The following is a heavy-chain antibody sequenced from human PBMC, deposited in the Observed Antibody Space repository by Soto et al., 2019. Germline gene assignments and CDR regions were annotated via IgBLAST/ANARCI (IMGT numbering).Heavy chain of an antibody. CDR1: GLTFSSYA. D-gene: IGHD6-13*01. CDR2: ISGSGGST. CDR3: AKDAYRYSRVDY. J-gene: IGHJ4*02. Sequence: EVQLLESGGGLVQPWWSLRLSCAASGLTFSSYAMSWVRQSPGQGLEWVSAISGSGGSTYYADSVKGRFTISRDNSKNTRYLQMNSLRAEDTAVYYCAKDAYRYSRVDYWCQGTLVTVSS. V-gene: IGHV3-23*01.